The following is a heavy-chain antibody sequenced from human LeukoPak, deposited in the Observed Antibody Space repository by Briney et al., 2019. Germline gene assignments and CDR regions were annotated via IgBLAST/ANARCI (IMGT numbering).Heavy chain of an antibody. CDR2: IKQDGSEK. J-gene: IGHJ4*02. CDR1: GFTFSSYW. V-gene: IGHV3-7*04. CDR3: ARDREKEPEGD. D-gene: IGHD1-26*01. Sequence: GGSLRLSCAASGFTFSSYWMSWVRQAPGKGLEWVANIKQDGSEKYYVDSVKGRFTISRDNAKNSLYLQMNSLRAEDTAVYFCARDREKEPEGDWGQGTLVTVSS.